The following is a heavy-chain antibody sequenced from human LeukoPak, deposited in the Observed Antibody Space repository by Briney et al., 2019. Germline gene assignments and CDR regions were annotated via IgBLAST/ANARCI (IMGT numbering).Heavy chain of an antibody. V-gene: IGHV3-23*01. CDR1: GFTFSSYA. Sequence: AGGSLRLSCAASGFTFSSYAMSWVRQAPGKGLEWVSAISGSGGSTYYADSVKGRFTISRDNSKNTLYLQMNSLRAEDTAVYYCASSRGPNVFGGVHDYWGQGTLVTVSS. D-gene: IGHD3-16*01. CDR2: ISGSGGST. CDR3: ASSRGPNVFGGVHDY. J-gene: IGHJ4*02.